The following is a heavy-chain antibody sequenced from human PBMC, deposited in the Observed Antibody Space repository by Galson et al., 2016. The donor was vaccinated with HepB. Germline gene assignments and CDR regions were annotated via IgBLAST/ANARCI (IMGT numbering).Heavy chain of an antibody. CDR1: GLTFSDFY. J-gene: IGHJ6*02. D-gene: IGHD2/OR15-2a*01. Sequence: SLRLSCAASGLTFSDFYMSWIRQAPGKGLECVSHISSSGNSIYYADSVKGRFTISRDNAKKSLYLQMSSLRAEDTAVYYCARTYARIMSFGMDVWGQGTKVTVSS. CDR2: ISSSGNSI. V-gene: IGHV3-11*04. CDR3: ARTYARIMSFGMDV.